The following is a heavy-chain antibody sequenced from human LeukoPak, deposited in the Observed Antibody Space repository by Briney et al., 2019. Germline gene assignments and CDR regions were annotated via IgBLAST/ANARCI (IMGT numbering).Heavy chain of an antibody. V-gene: IGHV4-34*12. Sequence: SETLSLTCAVYGGSFSGYYWSWIRQPPGKGLEWIGTMFFGGNSYFNPSLVDRVTMSVDTANTQFSLKLDSVTDADTAVYYCARAAPGRVPPYNYFDNWGQGTLVTVSS. J-gene: IGHJ4*02. D-gene: IGHD5-24*01. CDR2: MFFGGNS. CDR1: GGSFSGYY. CDR3: ARAAPGRVPPYNYFDN.